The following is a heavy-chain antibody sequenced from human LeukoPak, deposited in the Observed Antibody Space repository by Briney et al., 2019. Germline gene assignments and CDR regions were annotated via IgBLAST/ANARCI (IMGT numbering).Heavy chain of an antibody. Sequence: PGGSLRLSCAASGFTFSRYGMHWVRQAPGKGLEWLAFISYDGSNKYYADSVKGRFIISRDNSKNTLYLQMISLRAEDTAVYYCAKNGIVVVVPTNWFDPWGQGTLVTVSS. CDR1: GFTFSRYG. V-gene: IGHV3-30*18. CDR3: AKNGIVVVVPTNWFDP. D-gene: IGHD2-15*01. J-gene: IGHJ5*02. CDR2: ISYDGSNK.